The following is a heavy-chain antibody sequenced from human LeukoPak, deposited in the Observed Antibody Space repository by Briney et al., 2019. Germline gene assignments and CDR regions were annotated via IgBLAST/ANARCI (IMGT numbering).Heavy chain of an antibody. V-gene: IGHV3-11*04. CDR3: ARDLRHEKWELRDC. Sequence: GGSLRLSCAASGFTFSDYYMSWIRQAPGKGLEWVSYISSSGSTIYYADSVKGRFTISRDNSRNTLYLQMISLRAEDTAVYYCARDLRHEKWELRDCWGQGTLVTVSS. J-gene: IGHJ4*02. D-gene: IGHD1-26*01. CDR1: GFTFSDYY. CDR2: ISSSGSTI.